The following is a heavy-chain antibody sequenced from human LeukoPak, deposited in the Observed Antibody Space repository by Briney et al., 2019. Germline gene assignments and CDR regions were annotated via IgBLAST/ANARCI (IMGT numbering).Heavy chain of an antibody. CDR2: ISWNSGNI. Sequence: SGGSLRLSCAASRFTFNDYAMHWVRQAPGKGLEWVSGISWNSGNIGYAASVKGRFTISRDNAKNSLYLQMNSLRAEDTALYYCARDGRIAVAGFYYYYGMDVWGQGTTVTVSS. J-gene: IGHJ6*02. D-gene: IGHD6-19*01. CDR3: ARDGRIAVAGFYYYYGMDV. CDR1: RFTFNDYA. V-gene: IGHV3-9*01.